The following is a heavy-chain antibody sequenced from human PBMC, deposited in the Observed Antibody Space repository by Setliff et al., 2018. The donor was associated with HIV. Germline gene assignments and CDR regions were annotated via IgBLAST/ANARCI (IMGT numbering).Heavy chain of an antibody. CDR2: IYYVGNM. CDR1: GGSLRTSNW. J-gene: IGHJ4*02. CDR3: ARGDVSGWYFLDY. D-gene: IGHD6-19*01. Sequence: SLTCPVSGGSLRTSNWWHWVRQPPGKGLEWIGEIYYVGNMNYNPSLRSRVTISVDRSKNQFSLRLTSVTAADTAVYFFARGDVSGWYFLDYWGQGTLVTVSS. V-gene: IGHV4-4*01.